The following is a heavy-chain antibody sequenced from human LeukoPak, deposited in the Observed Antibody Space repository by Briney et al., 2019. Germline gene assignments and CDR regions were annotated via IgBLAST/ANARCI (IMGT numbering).Heavy chain of an antibody. CDR3: ARPPGGSSGYYRAFDI. J-gene: IGHJ3*02. Sequence: GESLKISCKGSGYSFTSYWIGWVRQMPGKGLEWMGIIYPGDSDTRYSPSFQGQVTISADKSISTAYLQWSSLKASDTAMYYCARPPGGSSGYYRAFDIWGQGTIVTVSS. D-gene: IGHD3-22*01. V-gene: IGHV5-51*01. CDR1: GYSFTSYW. CDR2: IYPGDSDT.